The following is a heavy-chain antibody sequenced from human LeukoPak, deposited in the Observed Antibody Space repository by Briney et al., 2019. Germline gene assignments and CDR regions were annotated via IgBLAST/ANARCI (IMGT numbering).Heavy chain of an antibody. D-gene: IGHD1-26*01. CDR3: ARHKLSLVGATDY. CDR1: GGSFSGYY. J-gene: IGHJ4*02. V-gene: IGHV4-34*01. CDR2: INHSGST. Sequence: PSETLSLTCAVYGGSFSGYYWSWIRQPPGKGLEWIGEINHSGSTNYNPSLKSRVTISVDTSKNQFSLKLSSVTAADTAVYYCARHKLSLVGATDYWGQGTLVTVSS.